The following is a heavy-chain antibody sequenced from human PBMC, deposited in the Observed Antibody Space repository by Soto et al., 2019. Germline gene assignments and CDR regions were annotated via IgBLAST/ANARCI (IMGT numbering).Heavy chain of an antibody. CDR1: GGTFSSYA. J-gene: IGHJ6*02. CDR3: ARDMNSPPPYDSSGYFRRPYYYYGMDV. D-gene: IGHD3-22*01. V-gene: IGHV1-69*13. Sequence: SVKVSCKASGGTFSSYAISWVRQAPGQGLEWMGGIIPIFGTANYAQKFQGRVTITADESTSTAYMELSSLRSEDTAVYYCARDMNSPPPYDSSGYFRRPYYYYGMDVWGQGTTVTVSS. CDR2: IIPIFGTA.